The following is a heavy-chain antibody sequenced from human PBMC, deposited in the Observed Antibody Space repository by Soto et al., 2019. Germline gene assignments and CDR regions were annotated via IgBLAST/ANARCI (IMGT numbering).Heavy chain of an antibody. CDR3: ARGLAGTYAAYFDL. Sequence: QVQLQESGPGLVKPSQTLSLTCTVSGDSISVGGYYWSWIRQHPGKGLEWIGYIYYSGSTYYNPSLKSRVTISVDTSKNRFSMKLTSVTAADTAVYFCARGLAGTYAAYFDLWGRGTLVTVSS. CDR1: GDSISVGGYY. V-gene: IGHV4-31*03. CDR2: IYYSGST. J-gene: IGHJ2*01. D-gene: IGHD3-10*01.